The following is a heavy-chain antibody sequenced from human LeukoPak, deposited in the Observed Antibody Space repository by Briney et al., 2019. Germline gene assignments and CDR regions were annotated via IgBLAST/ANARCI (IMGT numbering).Heavy chain of an antibody. CDR1: GDSISSSSYY. J-gene: IGHJ1*01. CDR3: ARRRYYDSTGYLD. Sequence: PSETLSLTCTISGDSISSSSYYWGWIRQPPGKGLEWIGDIYYRGSTYYSPSLKSRVSISIDTPNNQFSLTLNSVTAADTALYFCARRRYYDSTGYLDWGQGTLVTVSS. V-gene: IGHV4-39*01. CDR2: IYYRGST. D-gene: IGHD3-22*01.